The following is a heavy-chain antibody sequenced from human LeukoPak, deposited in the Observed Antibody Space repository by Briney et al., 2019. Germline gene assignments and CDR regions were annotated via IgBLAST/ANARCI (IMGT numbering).Heavy chain of an antibody. CDR2: IYSGGST. V-gene: IGHV3-53*01. Sequence: GGSLRLSCAASGFSFSSYGMHWVRQAPGKGLEWVSVIYSGGSTYYADSVKGRFTISRDNSKNTLYLQMNSLRAEDTAVYYCARGGTITRTSDYWGQGTLVTVSS. D-gene: IGHD5-24*01. CDR3: ARGGTITRTSDY. CDR1: GFSFSSYG. J-gene: IGHJ4*02.